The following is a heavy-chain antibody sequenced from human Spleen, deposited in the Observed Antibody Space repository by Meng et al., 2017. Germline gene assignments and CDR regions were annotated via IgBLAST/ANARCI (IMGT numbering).Heavy chain of an antibody. CDR2: INAGNGNT. J-gene: IGHJ5*02. CDR1: GYTFTSYA. CDR3: ARVYGTEDTMYDFWSGPTPNWFDP. V-gene: IGHV1-3*01. D-gene: IGHD3-3*01. Sequence: ASVKVSCKASGYTFTSYAMHWVRQAPGQRLEWMGWINAGNGNTKYSQKFQGRVTITRDTSASTAYMELSSLRSEDTAVYYCARVYGTEDTMYDFWSGPTPNWFDPWGQGTLVTVSS.